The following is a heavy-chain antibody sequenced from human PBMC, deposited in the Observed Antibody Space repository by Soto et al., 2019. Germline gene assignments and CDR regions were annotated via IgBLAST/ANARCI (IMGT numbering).Heavy chain of an antibody. Sequence: GASVKVSCKAPGYTFTSYYMHWLRQAPGQGLEWMGIINPSGGSTSYAQKFQGRVTMTRDTSTSTVYMELSSLRSEDTAVYYCARAMGTIFGVVITSRGYYGMDVWGQGTTVTVSS. CDR2: INPSGGST. D-gene: IGHD3-3*01. CDR1: GYTFTSYY. J-gene: IGHJ6*02. CDR3: ARAMGTIFGVVITSRGYYGMDV. V-gene: IGHV1-46*01.